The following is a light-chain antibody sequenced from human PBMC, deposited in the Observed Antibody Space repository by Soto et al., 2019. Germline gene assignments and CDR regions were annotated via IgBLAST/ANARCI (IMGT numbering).Light chain of an antibody. J-gene: IGKJ1*01. Sequence: IQLTQSPSSLSASVGDRVTITCRASQTISSWLAWYQQKPGKAPKLLIYKASTLKSGVPSRFSASRSGTELTLTISSLQPDDFATYYCQHYNSYSEAFGQGTKVDIK. CDR3: QHYNSYSEA. CDR1: QTISSW. V-gene: IGKV1-5*03. CDR2: KAS.